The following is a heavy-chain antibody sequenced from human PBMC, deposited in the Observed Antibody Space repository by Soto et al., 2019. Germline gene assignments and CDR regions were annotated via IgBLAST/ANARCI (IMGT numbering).Heavy chain of an antibody. CDR1: GFIFSSYG. CDR3: AKDTYYHDSSGYYVFDQ. CDR2: ISYDGSNK. D-gene: IGHD3-22*01. Sequence: QVQLVESGGGVVQPGRSLRLSCAASGFIFSSYGIHWVRQAPGKGLEWVAGISYDGSNKYYADSVKGRFTISRDNSXNXXYLQMDSLRAEDTAVYYCAKDTYYHDSSGYYVFDQWGQGTLVTVSS. V-gene: IGHV3-30*18. J-gene: IGHJ4*02.